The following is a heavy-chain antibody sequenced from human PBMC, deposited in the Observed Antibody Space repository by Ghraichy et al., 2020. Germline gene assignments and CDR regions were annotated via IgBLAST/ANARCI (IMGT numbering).Heavy chain of an antibody. Sequence: ASVKVSCKASGYSFSDYYIHWVRQAPGQGLEWIGWINPDSGDTNYAQNFQGRVTMTRDMSVTTVYMELSRVRSDDTAVYFCARDIVVATTEFDFWGQGTLVTVSS. V-gene: IGHV1-2*02. J-gene: IGHJ4*02. CDR2: INPDSGDT. CDR3: ARDIVVATTEFDF. CDR1: GYSFSDYY. D-gene: IGHD2-15*01.